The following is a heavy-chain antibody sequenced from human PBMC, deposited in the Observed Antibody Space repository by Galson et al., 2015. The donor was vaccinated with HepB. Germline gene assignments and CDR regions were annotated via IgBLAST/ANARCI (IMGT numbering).Heavy chain of an antibody. CDR1: GYTFTSQG. Sequence: SVKVSCKASGYTFTSQGISWVRQAPGKRLEWMGWISTESGNTNYVQKLQGRFTMIRDTSTSTAYMELRSLRSDDTAVYYCARDVDHRFDHWGQGTLVTVSS. J-gene: IGHJ4*02. CDR2: ISTESGNT. V-gene: IGHV1-18*01. CDR3: ARDVDHRFDH.